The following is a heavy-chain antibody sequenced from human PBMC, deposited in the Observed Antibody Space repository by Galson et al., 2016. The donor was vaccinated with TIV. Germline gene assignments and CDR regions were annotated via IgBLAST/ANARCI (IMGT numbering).Heavy chain of an antibody. CDR3: ARPGNYDGDRLGAFDL. V-gene: IGHV3-48*04. Sequence: SLRLSCAASGFTFSSWHMDWVRQAPGEGLEWISFITYTSATIYYADSVKGRFTVSRDNAKNSLYLQMNSLRADDTAVYYCARPGNYDGDRLGAFDLWGQGTMVTVSP. CDR2: ITYTSATI. J-gene: IGHJ3*01. CDR1: GFTFSSWH. D-gene: IGHD4-23*01.